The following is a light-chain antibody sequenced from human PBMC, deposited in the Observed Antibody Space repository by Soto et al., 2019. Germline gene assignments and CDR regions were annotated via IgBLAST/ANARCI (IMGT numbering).Light chain of an antibody. CDR3: SSYTSSSTVV. V-gene: IGLV2-14*01. Sequence: QSALTQPASVSGSPGQSITISCTGTSSDVGGYNYVSWYQQHPGKAPKLMIYEVSNRPSGVSNRFSGSKCGNTASLTISGLQAEDEADYYCSSYTSSSTVVFGGGTKVTVL. CDR2: EVS. J-gene: IGLJ2*01. CDR1: SSDVGGYNY.